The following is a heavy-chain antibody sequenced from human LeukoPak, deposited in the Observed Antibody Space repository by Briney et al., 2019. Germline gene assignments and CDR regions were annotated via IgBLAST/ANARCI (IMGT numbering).Heavy chain of an antibody. V-gene: IGHV3-30*02. Sequence: PGGSLRLSCAASGFSFSRSGMHWVRQAPGKGLEWVAFIRYDGSNKYYVDSVKGRFTISRDNSKNTLYLQMNSLRAEDTAVYYCAKDNYDYSYYDGSDYWGQGTLVTVSS. D-gene: IGHD4-11*01. CDR1: GFSFSRSG. J-gene: IGHJ4*02. CDR2: IRYDGSNK. CDR3: AKDNYDYSYYDGSDY.